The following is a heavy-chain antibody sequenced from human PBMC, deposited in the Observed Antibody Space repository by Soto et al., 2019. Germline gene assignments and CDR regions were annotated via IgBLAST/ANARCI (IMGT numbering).Heavy chain of an antibody. D-gene: IGHD6-6*01. CDR2: IYYSGST. CDR1: GGSISSSSYY. CDR3: ARHDREAARHFDY. J-gene: IGHJ4*02. Sequence: QLQLQESGPGLVKPSETLSLTCTVSGGSISSSSYYWGWIRQPPGKGLEWIGSIYYSGSTYYNPYLKSRVTISVDTSQNQFSLKLSSVTAADTAVYYCARHDREAARHFDYWGQGTLVTVSS. V-gene: IGHV4-39*01.